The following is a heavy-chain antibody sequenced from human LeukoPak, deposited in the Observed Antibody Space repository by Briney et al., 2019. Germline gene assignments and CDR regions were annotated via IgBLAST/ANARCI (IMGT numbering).Heavy chain of an antibody. Sequence: GGSLRLSCAASGFTVSSNCMSWVRQAPGKGLEWVSVIYSGGSTYYADSVKGRFTISRDNSKNTLYFQMNSLRPEDTAVYYCARAGRSSGWPNFDYWGQGTLVTVSS. J-gene: IGHJ4*02. V-gene: IGHV3-53*01. D-gene: IGHD6-19*01. CDR1: GFTVSSNC. CDR3: ARAGRSSGWPNFDY. CDR2: IYSGGST.